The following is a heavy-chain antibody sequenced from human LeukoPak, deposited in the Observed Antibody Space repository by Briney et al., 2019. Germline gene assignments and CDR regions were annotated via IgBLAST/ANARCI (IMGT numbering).Heavy chain of an antibody. D-gene: IGHD1-26*01. CDR1: GYTFTSYY. V-gene: IGHV1-46*01. Sequence: ASVKVSCKASGYTFTSYYMHWVRQAPGQGLEWMGIINPSGGSTSYAQKFQGRVTMTRDTSTSTVYMELSSLRSEDTAVYYCARESAEASYPRDYYYGMDVWGQGTTVTVSS. CDR3: ARESAEASYPRDYYYGMDV. CDR2: INPSGGST. J-gene: IGHJ6*02.